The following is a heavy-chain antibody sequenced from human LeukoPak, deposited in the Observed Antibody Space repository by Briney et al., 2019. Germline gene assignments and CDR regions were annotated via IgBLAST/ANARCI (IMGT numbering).Heavy chain of an antibody. D-gene: IGHD3-22*01. CDR2: ISSSGSSI. CDR1: GFTFSDYY. J-gene: IGHJ4*02. Sequence: GGSLRLSCVASGFTFSDYYMSWIRQAPGKGPEWVSYISSSGSSIYYADSVKGRLTISRDNTKNSLFLQMNSLRAEDTAVYYCARDYYDSSGFDYWGQRTLVTVSS. CDR3: ARDYYDSSGFDY. V-gene: IGHV3-11*01.